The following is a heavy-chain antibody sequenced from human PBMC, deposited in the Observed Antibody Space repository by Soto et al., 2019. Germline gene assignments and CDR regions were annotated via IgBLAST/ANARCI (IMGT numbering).Heavy chain of an antibody. V-gene: IGHV3-23*01. D-gene: IGHD3-10*01. CDR1: GFTFSSYA. J-gene: IGHJ6*02. CDR3: AKDRFGEYFYYGMDV. Sequence: EVQLLESGGGLVQPGGSLRLSCAASGFTFSSYAMNWVRQAPGKGLEWVSGISGSGGSTYYADSVKGRFTISRDNSKNTLYLQMNNLRAEDTAVYYCAKDRFGEYFYYGMDVWGQGTTVTVSS. CDR2: ISGSGGST.